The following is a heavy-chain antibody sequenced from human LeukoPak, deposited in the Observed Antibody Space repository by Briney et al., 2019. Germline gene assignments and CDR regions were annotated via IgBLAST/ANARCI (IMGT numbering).Heavy chain of an antibody. D-gene: IGHD6-19*01. V-gene: IGHV3-74*01. CDR1: GFTFSSYW. J-gene: IGHJ4*02. CDR3: ASGYSSGWSRDY. Sequence: PGGSLRLSCAASGFTFSSYWMHWVRQAPGKGLVWVSRINSDGSSTSYADSVKGRFTISRDNAKNTLYLQMNSLRAEDTAVYYCASGYSSGWSRDYWGQGTLVTVSS. CDR2: INSDGSST.